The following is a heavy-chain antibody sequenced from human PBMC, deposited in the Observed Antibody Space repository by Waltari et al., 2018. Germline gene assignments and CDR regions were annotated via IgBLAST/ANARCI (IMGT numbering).Heavy chain of an antibody. D-gene: IGHD1-20*01. Sequence: QITLKESGPTLVKPTQTLTLTCTFFGFSIATGGEAVGWIRQPPGKALEWLAIIYWTDEERYSPSLRSRLTITKDTSRNQVVLTVTNMDPVDTATYFGAHYKARDAFDIWGPGTMVTISS. V-gene: IGHV2-5*01. CDR2: IYWTDEE. CDR3: AHYKARDAFDI. J-gene: IGHJ3*02. CDR1: GFSIATGGEA.